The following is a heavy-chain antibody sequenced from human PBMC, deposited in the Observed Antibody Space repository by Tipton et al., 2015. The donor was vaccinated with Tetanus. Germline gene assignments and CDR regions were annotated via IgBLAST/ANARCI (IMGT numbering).Heavy chain of an antibody. D-gene: IGHD3-16*01. CDR2: ISGSGGST. Sequence: SLRLSCAASGFTFSSHAMSWVRQAPGKGLECVSGISGSGGSTYYAYSVKGRFTISRDNSKNTLYLQLNSLRAEDTAVYYCARDYTSYYAYYGMDVWGQGTTVTVSS. V-gene: IGHV3-23*01. CDR3: ARDYTSYYAYYGMDV. J-gene: IGHJ6*02. CDR1: GFTFSSHA.